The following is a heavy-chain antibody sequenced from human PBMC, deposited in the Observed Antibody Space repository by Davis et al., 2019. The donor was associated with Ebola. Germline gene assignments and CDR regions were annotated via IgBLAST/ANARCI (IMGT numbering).Heavy chain of an antibody. V-gene: IGHV1-2*02. CDR2: VNPNSGDT. CDR1: GYSFTSYG. Sequence: ASVKVSCKASGYSFTSYGIIWVRQAPGQGLEWMGWVNPNSGDTHYAQKFQGRVTMTSDTSTSTAYLDLSRLTSDDTAVYFCARESDAVGASTTDDAFDVWGQGTMVTVSS. D-gene: IGHD1-26*01. CDR3: ARESDAVGASTTDDAFDV. J-gene: IGHJ3*01.